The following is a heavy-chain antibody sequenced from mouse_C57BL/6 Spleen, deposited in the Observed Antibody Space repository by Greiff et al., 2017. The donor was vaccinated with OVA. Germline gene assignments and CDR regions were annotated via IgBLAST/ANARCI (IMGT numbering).Heavy chain of an antibody. CDR3: ARDRDYYGSSPFAY. CDR1: GYSITSGYY. V-gene: IGHV3-6*01. D-gene: IGHD1-1*01. CDR2: ISYDGSN. J-gene: IGHJ3*01. Sequence: ESGPGLVKPSQSLSLTCSVTGYSITSGYYWNWIRQFPGNKLEWMGYISYDGSNNYNPSLKNRISITRDTSKNQFFLKLNSVTTEDTATYYCARDRDYYGSSPFAYWGQGTLVTVSA.